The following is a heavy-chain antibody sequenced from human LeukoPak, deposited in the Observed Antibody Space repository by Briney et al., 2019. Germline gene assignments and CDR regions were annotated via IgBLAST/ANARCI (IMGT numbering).Heavy chain of an antibody. D-gene: IGHD3-22*01. CDR2: IYSGGGT. V-gene: IGHV3-66*02. CDR3: ARATSMIYFDY. CDR1: GFTVSSNY. J-gene: IGHJ4*02. Sequence: GGSLRLSCEVSGFTVSSNYMTWVRQAPGKGLEWVSVIYSGGGTYYADSVKGRFTISRDNSKNTLYLQMNSLRAEDTAVYYCARATSMIYFDYWGQGTLVTVSS.